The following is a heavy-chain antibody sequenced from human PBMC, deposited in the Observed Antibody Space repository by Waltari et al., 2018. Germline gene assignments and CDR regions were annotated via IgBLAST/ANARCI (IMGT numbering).Heavy chain of an antibody. CDR3: ARDARYCSGGSCYYLDY. D-gene: IGHD2-15*01. CDR1: GGSISSSNW. Sequence: QVQLQESGPGLVKPSGTLSLTCAVSGGSISSSNWWSWVRQPPGKGLEWIGEIYHSGRTNYNPSLKSRVTISVDKSKNHFSLKLSSVTAADTAVYYCARDARYCSGGSCYYLDYWGQGTLVTVSS. CDR2: IYHSGRT. J-gene: IGHJ4*02. V-gene: IGHV4-4*02.